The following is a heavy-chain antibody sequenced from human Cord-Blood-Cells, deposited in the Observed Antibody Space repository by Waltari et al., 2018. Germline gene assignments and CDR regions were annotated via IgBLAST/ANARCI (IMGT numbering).Heavy chain of an antibody. D-gene: IGHD7-27*01. Sequence: QVQLVQSGAEVKKPGASVKVSCKASGYTFTGYYMHWVRQAPGQGLEWMGWINPNRGGTNYAQKFQGRVTMTRDTSSSTAYMELSRLRSDDTAVYYCAVSNWGEDGYFDLWGRGTLVTVSS. J-gene: IGHJ2*01. V-gene: IGHV1-2*02. CDR2: INPNRGGT. CDR3: AVSNWGEDGYFDL. CDR1: GYTFTGYY.